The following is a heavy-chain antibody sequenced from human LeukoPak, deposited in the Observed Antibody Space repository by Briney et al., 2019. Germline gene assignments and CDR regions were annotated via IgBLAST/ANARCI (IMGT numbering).Heavy chain of an antibody. J-gene: IGHJ5*02. V-gene: IGHV4-34*01. CDR3: ARGLLAIFGVVAINDQNWFDP. D-gene: IGHD3-3*01. CDR1: GGSFSGYY. CDR2: INHSGST. Sequence: PSETLSLTCAVYGGSFSGYYWSWIRQPPGKGLEWIGEINHSGSTNYNPSLKSRVTISVDTSKNQFSLKLSSVTAADTAVYYCARGLLAIFGVVAINDQNWFDPWGQGTLVTVSS.